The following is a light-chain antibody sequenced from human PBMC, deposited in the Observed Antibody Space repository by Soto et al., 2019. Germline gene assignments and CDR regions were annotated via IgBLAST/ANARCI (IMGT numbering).Light chain of an antibody. CDR1: SSNIGAGYD. Sequence: QSVLTQPPSVSGAPGQRVTISCTGSSSNIGAGYDVHWYQQLPGTAPKLLIHGNSNRPSGVPDRFSGSKSGTSASLAITGVQAADEADYYCQSYDTSLSGYVFGTGTKVTVL. J-gene: IGLJ1*01. CDR3: QSYDTSLSGYV. V-gene: IGLV1-40*01. CDR2: GNS.